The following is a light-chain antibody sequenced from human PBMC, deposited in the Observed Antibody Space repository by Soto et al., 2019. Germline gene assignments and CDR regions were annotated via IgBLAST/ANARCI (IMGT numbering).Light chain of an antibody. CDR1: QSITSSR. CDR2: GAS. CDR3: HQYGSSPGT. J-gene: IGKJ1*01. V-gene: IGKV3-20*01. Sequence: EIVLTQFPGTLSLSPGERATLSCRASQSITSSRLAWYQHKPGLAPRLLIYGASSRAIGASGRFSGSESGTDITLTISRLEPEDFAIYYCHQYGSSPGTFGQGT.